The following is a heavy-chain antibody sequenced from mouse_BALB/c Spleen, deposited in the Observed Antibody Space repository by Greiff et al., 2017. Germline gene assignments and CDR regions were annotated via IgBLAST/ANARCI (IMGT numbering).Heavy chain of an antibody. CDR1: GFTFSDYY. J-gene: IGHJ3*01. Sequence: DVMLVESGGGLVKPGGSLKLSCAASGFTFSDYYMYWVRQTPEKRLEWVATISDGGSYTYYPDSVKGRFTISRDNAKNNLYLQMSSLKSEDTAMYYCARDRNRYDVGFAYWGQGTLVTVSA. CDR3: ARDRNRYDVGFAY. V-gene: IGHV5-4*02. CDR2: ISDGGSYT. D-gene: IGHD2-14*01.